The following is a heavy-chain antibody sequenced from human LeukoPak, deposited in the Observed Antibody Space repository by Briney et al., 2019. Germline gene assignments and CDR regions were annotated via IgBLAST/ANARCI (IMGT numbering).Heavy chain of an antibody. CDR1: GYTFTGYY. J-gene: IGHJ5*02. Sequence: ASVKVSCKASGYTFTGYYMHWVRQAPGQGLEWMGWIYTNSGGTNYAQKFQGRVTMTRDTSISTAYMELSRLRSDDTAVYYCARDSSLLWFGDLFPNWFDPWGQGTLVTVSS. CDR3: ARDSSLLWFGDLFPNWFDP. CDR2: IYTNSGGT. V-gene: IGHV1-2*02. D-gene: IGHD3-10*01.